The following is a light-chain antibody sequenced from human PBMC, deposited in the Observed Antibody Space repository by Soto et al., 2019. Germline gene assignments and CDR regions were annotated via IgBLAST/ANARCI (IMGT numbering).Light chain of an antibody. CDR3: ASYTGSRTPYG. CDR1: SSDVGAYTY. V-gene: IGLV2-14*01. CDR2: DVS. J-gene: IGLJ1*01. Sequence: QSALTQPASVSWSPGQSITISCAGTSSDVGAYTYVSWYQQHPGEAPKLMIYDVSNRPSGVSNRFAGSNSGNTASLTISGRQVEDEANYYSASYTGSRTPYGFGGGTKLNVL.